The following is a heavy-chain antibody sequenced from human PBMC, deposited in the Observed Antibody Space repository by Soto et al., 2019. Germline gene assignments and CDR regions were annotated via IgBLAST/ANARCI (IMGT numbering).Heavy chain of an antibody. CDR1: GFTFSSYG. D-gene: IGHD3-16*01. J-gene: IGHJ4*02. CDR2: ISYDGSNK. CDR3: AKAMGEWGSFDY. Sequence: GGSLRLSCAASGFTFSSYGMHWVRQAPGKGLEWVAVISYDGSNKYYADSVKGRFTISRDNSKNTLYLQMNSLRAEDTAVYYWAKAMGEWGSFDYWGQGTLVTVSS. V-gene: IGHV3-30*18.